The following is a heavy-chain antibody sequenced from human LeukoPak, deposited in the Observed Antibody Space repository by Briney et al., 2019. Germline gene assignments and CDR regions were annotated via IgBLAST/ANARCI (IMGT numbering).Heavy chain of an antibody. CDR3: ARSAYSYCSGGSCYSGSGDPRPGWFDP. Sequence: KPSETLSLTCTVSGGSISSYYWSWIRQPPGKGLEWIGYIYYSGSTNYNPSLKSRVTISVDTSKNQFSLKLSSVTAADTAVYYCARSAYSYCSGGSCYSGSGDPRPGWFDPWGQGTLVTVSS. CDR2: IYYSGST. D-gene: IGHD2-15*01. V-gene: IGHV4-59*01. J-gene: IGHJ5*02. CDR1: GGSISSYY.